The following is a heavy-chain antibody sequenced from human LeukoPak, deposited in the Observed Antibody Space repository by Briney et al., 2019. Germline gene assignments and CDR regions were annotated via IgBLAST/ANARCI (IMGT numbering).Heavy chain of an antibody. Sequence: SETLSLTCTVSGGSMSDYYWSWIRQPAGKGLEWIGRFYSSGSTNYNPSLKSRVTLSVDISKNQFSLKLSSVTAADTAIYYCARGGYYGSGNDFRFDPWGQGTLVTVSS. CDR3: ARGGYYGSGNDFRFDP. D-gene: IGHD3-10*01. CDR1: GGSMSDYY. V-gene: IGHV4-4*07. CDR2: FYSSGST. J-gene: IGHJ5*02.